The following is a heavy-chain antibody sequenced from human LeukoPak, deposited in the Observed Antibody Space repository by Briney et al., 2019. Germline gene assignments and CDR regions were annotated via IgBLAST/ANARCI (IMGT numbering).Heavy chain of an antibody. CDR3: VRNNWNSVYYGMDV. Sequence: GGSLRLSCAASGFTFSSYAMSWVRQAPGKGLVWVSRVNSGGSDTAYADSVKGRFTISRDNVNNILHLQMNSLRAEDTVVYYCVRNNWNSVYYGMDVWGQGTMVTVSS. CDR1: GFTFSSYA. J-gene: IGHJ6*02. V-gene: IGHV3-74*01. CDR2: VNSGGSDT. D-gene: IGHD1-7*01.